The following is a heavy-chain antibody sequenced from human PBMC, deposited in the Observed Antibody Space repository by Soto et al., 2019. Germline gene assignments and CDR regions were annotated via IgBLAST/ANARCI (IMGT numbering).Heavy chain of an antibody. J-gene: IGHJ4*02. CDR3: ARDRGMFDY. Sequence: GASVKVSCKASGYTFASYGISWVRQAPGQGLEWMGWISAYSGNTNYAQKFQGRVTMTRDTSTSTVYMELSSLRSEDTAVYYCARDRGMFDYWGQGTLVTVSS. CDR1: GYTFASYG. V-gene: IGHV1-18*01. CDR2: ISAYSGNT. D-gene: IGHD3-10*01.